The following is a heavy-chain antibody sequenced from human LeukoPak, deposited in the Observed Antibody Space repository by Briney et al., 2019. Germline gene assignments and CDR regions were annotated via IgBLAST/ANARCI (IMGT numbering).Heavy chain of an antibody. CDR2: VSGSGHST. Sequence: PGGSLRLSCAASGFTFRNYGMSWVRQAPGKGLEWVSAVSGSGHSTYYAHSVKGRFTISRDNSKNTVYLQLNSLSAEDTALYYCAKDEGSAGFYLFSNWGQGTQVTVSS. CDR3: AKDEGSAGFYLFSN. CDR1: GFTFRNYG. D-gene: IGHD3-9*01. J-gene: IGHJ4*02. V-gene: IGHV3-23*01.